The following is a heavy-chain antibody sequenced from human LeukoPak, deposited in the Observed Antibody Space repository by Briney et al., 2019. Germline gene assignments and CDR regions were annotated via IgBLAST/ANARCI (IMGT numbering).Heavy chain of an antibody. J-gene: IGHJ4*02. CDR3: AREGTERWLQPFDY. V-gene: IGHV4-39*07. CDR1: GGSISSSSYY. D-gene: IGHD5-24*01. Sequence: SETLSLTCTVSGGSISSSSYYWGWIRQPPGKGLEWIGSIYYSGSTYYNPSLKSRVTISVDTSKNQFSLKLSSVTAADTAVYYCAREGTERWLQPFDYWGQGTLVTVSS. CDR2: IYYSGST.